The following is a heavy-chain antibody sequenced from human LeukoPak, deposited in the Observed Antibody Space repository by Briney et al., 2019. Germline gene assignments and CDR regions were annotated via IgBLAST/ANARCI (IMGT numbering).Heavy chain of an antibody. CDR2: TYYRSKWYN. J-gene: IGHJ5*02. CDR3: ARGGIAVAANWFDP. Sequence: SQTLSLTCAISGGSVSSNSAAWNWIRQSPSRGLEWLGRTYYRSKWYNDYAVSVKSRITINPDTSKNQFSLQLNSVTPEDTVVYYCARGGIAVAANWFDPWGQGTLVTVSS. CDR1: GGSVSSNSAA. D-gene: IGHD6-19*01. V-gene: IGHV6-1*01.